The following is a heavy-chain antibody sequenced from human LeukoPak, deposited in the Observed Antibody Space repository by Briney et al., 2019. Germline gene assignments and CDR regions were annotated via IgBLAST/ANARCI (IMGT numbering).Heavy chain of an antibody. J-gene: IGHJ4*02. CDR2: ISGYNGNT. V-gene: IGHV1-18*01. CDR3: ARFKSRLTGDYFDY. Sequence: ASVKVSCKTSGYTFSHYGVTWVRQAPGQGLEWMGCISGYNGNTNYAQTLQGRVTMTTDTSTSTVYMELRSLRSDDTAMYYCARFKSRLTGDYFDYWGQGTLVTVSS. D-gene: IGHD7-27*01. CDR1: GYTFSHYG.